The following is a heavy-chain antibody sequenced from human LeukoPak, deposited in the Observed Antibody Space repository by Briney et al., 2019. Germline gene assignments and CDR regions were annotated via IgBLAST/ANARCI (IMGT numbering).Heavy chain of an antibody. CDR1: GFSFSGSW. V-gene: IGHV3-74*03. CDR2: INSDGSTT. J-gene: IGHJ4*02. D-gene: IGHD4-23*01. CDR3: IRGLGGGSDY. Sequence: GGSLRLSCAASGFSFSGSWMHRVRQAPAKGLVWVSRINSDGSTTTYADSVQGRFTISRDNAKNTLYLQMNSLRAEDTAVYYCIRGLGGGSDYWGLGTLVTVTS.